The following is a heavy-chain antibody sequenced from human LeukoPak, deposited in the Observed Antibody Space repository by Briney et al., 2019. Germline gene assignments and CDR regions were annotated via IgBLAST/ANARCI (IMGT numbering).Heavy chain of an antibody. J-gene: IGHJ6*03. V-gene: IGHV4-34*01. CDR3: ARGSSPAARPRYYYYYIDV. CDR1: GGSFSGYY. CDR2: INHSGGT. Sequence: SETLSLTCAVYGGSFSGYYWRWMRQPPGKGVEGIGEINHSGGTSYNRSLKSRVTISVDTSKNQFSLKLSSVTAADTAVYDCARGSSPAARPRYYYYYIDVWGKGTTVTVSS. D-gene: IGHD6-6*01.